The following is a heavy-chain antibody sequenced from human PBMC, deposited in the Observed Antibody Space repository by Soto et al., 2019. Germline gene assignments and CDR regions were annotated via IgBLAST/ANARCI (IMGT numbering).Heavy chain of an antibody. Sequence: ASVKVSCKASGYTFTGYYMHWVRQAPGQGLEWMGWINPNSGGTNYAQKFQGRVTMTRDTSISTAYLELSRLRSDDTAVYYCARGLSGSTGTWTGPWGQGALVTVSS. CDR3: ARGLSGSTGTWTGP. CDR2: INPNSGGT. J-gene: IGHJ5*02. D-gene: IGHD1-7*01. V-gene: IGHV1-2*02. CDR1: GYTFTGYY.